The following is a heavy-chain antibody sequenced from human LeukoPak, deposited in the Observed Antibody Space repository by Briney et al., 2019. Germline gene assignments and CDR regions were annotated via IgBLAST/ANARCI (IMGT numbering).Heavy chain of an antibody. CDR3: ARGSYSSGWSPGYYFDY. CDR2: INRYGSA. CDR1: GGSFNTFY. J-gene: IGHJ4*02. Sequence: SETLSLTCAVYGGSFNTFYWSWIRQPPGKGLEWIGQINRYGSANYNPSLKSRVAISLDTSKNQFSLKVTSVTAADTAVYYCARGSYSSGWSPGYYFDYWGQGTLVTVSS. V-gene: IGHV4-34*01. D-gene: IGHD6-19*01.